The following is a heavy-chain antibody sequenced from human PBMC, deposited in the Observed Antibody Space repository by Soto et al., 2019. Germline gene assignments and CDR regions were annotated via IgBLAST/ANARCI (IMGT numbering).Heavy chain of an antibody. V-gene: IGHV4-59*08. J-gene: IGHJ3*02. D-gene: IGHD3-16*01. CDR2: IYYSGST. CDR3: ARIWGLDAFDI. Sequence: NPSETLSLTCTVSGGSISSYYWSWIRQPPGKGLEWIGYIYYSGSTNYNPSLKSRVTISVDTSKNQFSLKLSSVTAADTAVYYCARIWGLDAFDIWGQGTMVTVSS. CDR1: GGSISSYY.